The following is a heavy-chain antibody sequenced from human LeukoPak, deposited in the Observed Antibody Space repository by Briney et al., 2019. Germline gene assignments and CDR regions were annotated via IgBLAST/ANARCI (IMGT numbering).Heavy chain of an antibody. CDR3: ARMVLNYFDY. J-gene: IGHJ4*02. V-gene: IGHV4-39*01. CDR2: IYYSGST. Sequence: SETLSLTCTVSGGSISSSSYYWGWIRQPPGKGLEWIGSIYYSGSTYYNPSLKSRVTISVDTSKNQFSLKLSSVTAADTAVYYCARMVLNYFDYWGQGTLVTVSS. D-gene: IGHD3-10*01. CDR1: GGSISSSSYY.